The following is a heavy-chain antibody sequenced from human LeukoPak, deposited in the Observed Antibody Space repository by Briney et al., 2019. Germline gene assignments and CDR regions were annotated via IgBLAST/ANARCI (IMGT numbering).Heavy chain of an antibody. V-gene: IGHV4-34*01. CDR3: AKTPTALVRGAYYFDD. CDR2: INHIGST. J-gene: IGHJ4*02. CDR1: GESLSGHY. Sequence: PSETLSLTCAVYGESLSGHYWSWIRQPPGKGLEWIGEINHIGSTNYNPSLKSRVTILVDTSKNQFSLRLSSVTAADTAVYYCAKTPTALVRGAYYFDDWGRRSLVTVSS. D-gene: IGHD6-6*01.